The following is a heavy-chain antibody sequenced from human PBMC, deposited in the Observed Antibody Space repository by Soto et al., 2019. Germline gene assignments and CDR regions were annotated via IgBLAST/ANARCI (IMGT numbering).Heavy chain of an antibody. CDR3: ARSPLSYDYVRQTWREVGDSFDV. CDR2: LIHGGST. CDR1: NSSLGAFH. V-gene: IGHV4-34*02. J-gene: IGHJ3*01. Sequence: QVHLGQWGAGLLKPSETLSLTCAIYNSSLGAFHWTWIRQPPGKGLEWIGELIHGGSTNYNPSLKCRVTFSLDTSKSQFSLHVMSVTAADTAVYYCARSPLSYDYVRQTWREVGDSFDVWGRGTSVTVSS. D-gene: IGHD3-10*02.